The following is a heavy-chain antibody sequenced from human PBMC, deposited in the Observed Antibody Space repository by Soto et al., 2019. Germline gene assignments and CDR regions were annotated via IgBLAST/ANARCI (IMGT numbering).Heavy chain of an antibody. J-gene: IGHJ6*02. CDR1: GFTFSNFG. CDR3: AKSVLRYFDWDGMDV. V-gene: IGHV3-23*01. Sequence: XGSLRLSCRTSGFTFSNFGLTWVRQGPGKGLEWVSSISRDGFNTYSSNSVKGRFTVSRDNSKDTLYLQMNRVRADDTATYYCAKSVLRYFDWDGMDVWGQGTTVTVSS. CDR2: ISRDGFNT. D-gene: IGHD3-9*01.